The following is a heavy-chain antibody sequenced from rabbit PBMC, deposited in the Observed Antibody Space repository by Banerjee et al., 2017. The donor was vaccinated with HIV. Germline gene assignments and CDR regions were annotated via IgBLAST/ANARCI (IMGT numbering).Heavy chain of an antibody. Sequence: QEQLEESGGGLVKPEGSLTLTCTASGFSFSSSYYMCWVRQAPGKGLEWIGCIYTGSSGSTYYASWAKGRFTISKTSSTTVTLQMTSLTAADTATYFCARAGGFENYFNLWGPGTLVTVS. D-gene: IGHD1-1*01. CDR1: GFSFSSSYY. CDR3: ARAGGFENYFNL. J-gene: IGHJ4*01. V-gene: IGHV1S45*01. CDR2: IYTGSSGST.